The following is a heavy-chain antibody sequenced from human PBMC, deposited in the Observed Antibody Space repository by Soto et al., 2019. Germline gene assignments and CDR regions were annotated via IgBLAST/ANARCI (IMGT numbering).Heavy chain of an antibody. V-gene: IGHV4-34*01. D-gene: IGHD2-2*01. Sequence: SETLSLTCAVYGGSFSGYYWSWIRQPPGKGLEWIGEINHSGSTNYNPSLKSRVTISVETSKNQFSLKLSSVTAADTAVYYCARGTGYCSSTSCSKGEDYMDVWGKGTTVTVSS. CDR3: ARGTGYCSSTSCSKGEDYMDV. CDR2: INHSGST. CDR1: GGSFSGYY. J-gene: IGHJ6*03.